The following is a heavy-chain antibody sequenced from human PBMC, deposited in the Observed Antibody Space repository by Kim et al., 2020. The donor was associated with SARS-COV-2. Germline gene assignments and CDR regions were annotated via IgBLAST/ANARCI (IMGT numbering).Heavy chain of an antibody. J-gene: IGHJ5*02. V-gene: IGHV1-8*01. CDR2: MNPNSGNT. CDR1: GYTFTSYD. D-gene: IGHD1-26*01. Sequence: ASVKVSCKASGYTFTSYDINWVRQAPGQGLEWMGWMNPNSGNTGYAQKFQGRVTMTRKISTTTAYMELGGLRSDDTAMYYCVRHRSGMNDNWLDPWGQGTLVIVSS. CDR3: VRHRSGMNDNWLDP.